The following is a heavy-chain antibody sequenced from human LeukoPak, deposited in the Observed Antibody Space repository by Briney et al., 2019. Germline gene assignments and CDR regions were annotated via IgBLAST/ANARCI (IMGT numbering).Heavy chain of an antibody. CDR3: AKEYGSGSYFTNWLDP. CDR2: ISGSGGST. Sequence: PGGSLRLSCAASGFTFSSFAMTWVRQAPGKGLEWVSAISGSGGSTYYADSVKGRFTISRDSSKNTLYLQMNSLRAEDTAVYYCAKEYGSGSYFTNWLDPWGQGTLVTVSS. CDR1: GFTFSSFA. J-gene: IGHJ5*02. V-gene: IGHV3-23*01. D-gene: IGHD3-10*01.